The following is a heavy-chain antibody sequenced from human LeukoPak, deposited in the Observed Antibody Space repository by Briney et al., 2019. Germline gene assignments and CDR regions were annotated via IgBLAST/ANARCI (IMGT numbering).Heavy chain of an antibody. Sequence: GGSLRLSCAASGFTFSSYGMSWVRQAPGKGLEWVANIKEDLSEKYYVDSVKGRFTISRDNAKNSLYLQMNSLRAEDTAVYYCARGRYMDVWGKGTTVTVSS. CDR2: IKEDLSEK. CDR1: GFTFSSYG. CDR3: ARGRYMDV. V-gene: IGHV3-7*01. J-gene: IGHJ6*03.